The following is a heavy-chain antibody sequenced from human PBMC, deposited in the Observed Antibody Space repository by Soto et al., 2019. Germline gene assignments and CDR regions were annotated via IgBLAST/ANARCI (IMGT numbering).Heavy chain of an antibody. CDR2: MNPNSGNT. V-gene: IGHV1-8*01. CDR3: ARAEKSTVTTYNWFDP. D-gene: IGHD4-17*01. J-gene: IGHJ5*02. Sequence: ASVKVSCKASGYTFTRYDINWVRQATRQGLEWMGWMNPNSGNTGYAQKFQGRVTMTRNTSISTAYMELSGLRSEDTAVYYCARAEKSTVTTYNWFDPWGQGTLVTVSS. CDR1: GYTFTRYD.